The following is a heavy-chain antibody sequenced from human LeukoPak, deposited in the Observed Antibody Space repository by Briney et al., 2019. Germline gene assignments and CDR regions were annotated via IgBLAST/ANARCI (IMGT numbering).Heavy chain of an antibody. Sequence: GGSLRLSCAASGFTFSSYDMHWVRQATGKGLEWVSAIGTAGDTYYPGSVKGRFTISRENAKNSLYLQMNSLRAGDTAVYYCVKDLSGWYSFDYWGQGTLVTVSS. CDR1: GFTFSSYD. J-gene: IGHJ4*02. CDR2: IGTAGDT. D-gene: IGHD6-19*01. V-gene: IGHV3-13*04. CDR3: VKDLSGWYSFDY.